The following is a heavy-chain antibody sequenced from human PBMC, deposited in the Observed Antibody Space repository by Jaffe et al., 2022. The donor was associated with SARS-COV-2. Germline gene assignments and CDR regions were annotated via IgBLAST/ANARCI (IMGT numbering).Heavy chain of an antibody. J-gene: IGHJ3*02. CDR2: IIPIFGTA. V-gene: IGHV1-69*01. CDR1: GGTFSSYA. D-gene: IGHD4-4*01. Sequence: QVQLVQSGAEVKKPGSSVKVSCKASGGTFSSYAISWVRQAPGQGLEWMGGIIPIFGTANYAQKFQGRVTITADESTSTAYMELSSLRSEDTAVYYCARTRNPYPLFIDAFDIWGQGTMVTVSS. CDR3: ARTRNPYPLFIDAFDI.